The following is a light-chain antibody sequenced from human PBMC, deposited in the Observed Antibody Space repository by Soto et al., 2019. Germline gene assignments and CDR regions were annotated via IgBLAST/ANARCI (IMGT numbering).Light chain of an antibody. CDR1: QSISRF. J-gene: IGKJ1*01. Sequence: DIQMTQSPSSLSASVGDRVTITCRASQSISRFLNWYQQKPGKAPKLLISATSRLESGVPSRFTGSGSGTDFTLTISSLQPEDFVTYYCQQTNSMPRTFGQGTKVDIK. V-gene: IGKV1-39*01. CDR3: QQTNSMPRT. CDR2: ATS.